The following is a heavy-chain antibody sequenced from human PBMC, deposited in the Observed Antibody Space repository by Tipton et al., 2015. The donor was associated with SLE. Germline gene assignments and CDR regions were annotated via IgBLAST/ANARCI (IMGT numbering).Heavy chain of an antibody. CDR1: GFTFSSYW. D-gene: IGHD4-23*01. V-gene: IGHV3-7*01. CDR2: IKQVGSEK. J-gene: IGHJ4*02. Sequence: SLRLSCAASGFTFSSYWMSWARQAPGKGLEWVANIKQVGSEKYYVDSVKGRFTISRDNAKKSRYLQMNSLRAEDTAVYYCASGGYGGNPDYWGQGTLVTVSS. CDR3: ASGGYGGNPDY.